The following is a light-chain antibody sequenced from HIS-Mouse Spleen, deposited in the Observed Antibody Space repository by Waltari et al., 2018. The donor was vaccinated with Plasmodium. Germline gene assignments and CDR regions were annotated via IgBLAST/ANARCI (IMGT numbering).Light chain of an antibody. CDR2: DVS. J-gene: IGLJ1*01. CDR3: CSYAGSYTYV. Sequence: QSALTQPRPVSGSPGQSVTISCTGTSSEVGGHNYVSWYQQHPGKAPKLMIYDVSKRPSGVPDRFSGSKSGNTASLTISGLQAEDEADYYCCSYAGSYTYVFGTGTKVTVL. V-gene: IGLV2-11*01. CDR1: SSEVGGHNY.